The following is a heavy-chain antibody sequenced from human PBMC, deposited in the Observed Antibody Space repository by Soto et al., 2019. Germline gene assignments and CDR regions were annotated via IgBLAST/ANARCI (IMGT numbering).Heavy chain of an antibody. CDR3: ARFRVGSYSGYDRCGYYGMDV. CDR1: GYTFTSYY. V-gene: IGHV1-46*01. Sequence: ASVKVSCKASGYTFTSYYMHWVRQAPGQGLEWMGIINPSGGSTSYAQKFQGRVTMTRDTSTSTVYMELSSLRSEDTAVYYCARFRVGSYSGYDRCGYYGMDVWGNGTQVTVSS. J-gene: IGHJ6*04. CDR2: INPSGGST. D-gene: IGHD5-12*01.